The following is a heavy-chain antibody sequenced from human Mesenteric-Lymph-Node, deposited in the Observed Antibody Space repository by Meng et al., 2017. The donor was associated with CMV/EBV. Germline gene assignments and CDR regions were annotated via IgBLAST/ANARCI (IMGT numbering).Heavy chain of an antibody. CDR1: GFTFSSYA. D-gene: IGHD1-26*01. V-gene: IGHV3-30-3*01. J-gene: IGHJ4*02. Sequence: GESLKISCAASGFTFSSYAMHWVRQAPGKGLEWVAVISYDGSNKYYADSVKGRFTISRDNSKNTLYLQMNSLRSEDTAVYYCARGPEWEQRYSFDYWGQGTLVTVSS. CDR2: ISYDGSNK. CDR3: ARGPEWEQRYSFDY.